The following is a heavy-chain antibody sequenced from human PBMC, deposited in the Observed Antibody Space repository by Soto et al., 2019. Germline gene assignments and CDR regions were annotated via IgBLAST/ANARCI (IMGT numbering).Heavy chain of an antibody. Sequence: LSLTCTVSGGSISSGDYYWSWIRQPPGKGLEWIGYIYYSGTTYYNPSLKSRVTISVDTSKNQFSLKVSSVTAADTAVYYCARALIQLWPHYYYGMDVRGQGTTVTVSS. V-gene: IGHV4-30-4*01. CDR1: GGSISSGDYY. CDR3: ARALIQLWPHYYYGMDV. D-gene: IGHD5-18*01. CDR2: IYYSGTT. J-gene: IGHJ6*02.